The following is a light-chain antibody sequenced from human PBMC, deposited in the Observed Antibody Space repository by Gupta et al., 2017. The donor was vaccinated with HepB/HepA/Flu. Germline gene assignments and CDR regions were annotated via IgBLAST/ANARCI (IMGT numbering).Light chain of an antibody. CDR3: QHYYNWIT. V-gene: IGKV3-15*01. Sequence: EIVMTQSPATLSVSPGERATLSCRASQSVSRNLAWYQQKPGQGPLLLVFGASTRAIGVPARFSGSGSGTDFTLTINRLQSEDFESYYCQHYYNWITFGQGTRLDIK. J-gene: IGKJ5*01. CDR2: GAS. CDR1: QSVSRN.